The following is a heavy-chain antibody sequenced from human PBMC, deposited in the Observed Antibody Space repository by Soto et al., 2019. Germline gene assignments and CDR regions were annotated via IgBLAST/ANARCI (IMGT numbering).Heavy chain of an antibody. CDR3: ARDREATVTSYWYFDL. Sequence: QVQLVESGGGVVQPGRSLRLSCAASGFTFSSYAMHWVRQAPGKGLEWVAVIWYDGSNKYYADSVKGRFTISRDNSKNTLYLQMNSLRAEDTAVYYCARDREATVTSYWYFDLWGRGTLVTVSS. CDR1: GFTFSSYA. J-gene: IGHJ2*01. D-gene: IGHD4-17*01. CDR2: IWYDGSNK. V-gene: IGHV3-33*08.